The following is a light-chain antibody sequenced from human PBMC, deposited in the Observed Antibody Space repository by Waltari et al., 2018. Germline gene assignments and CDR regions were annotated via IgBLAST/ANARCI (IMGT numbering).Light chain of an antibody. CDR1: QRIGRK. Sequence: DIQMTQSPSSLSASVGDRVTIPCRASQRIGRKLNWYQQKPGKAPNLLVYAASTLQSGTPSRFSGSASGTDFTLTISSLQPDDSATYYCQQSSTIPYSFGQGTKVEIK. CDR2: AAS. J-gene: IGKJ2*03. V-gene: IGKV1-39*01. CDR3: QQSSTIPYS.